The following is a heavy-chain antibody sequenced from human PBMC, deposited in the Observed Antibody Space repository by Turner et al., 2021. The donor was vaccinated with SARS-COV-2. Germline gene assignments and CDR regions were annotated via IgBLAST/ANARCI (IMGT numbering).Heavy chain of an antibody. J-gene: IGHJ4*02. CDR1: GYTFTDYY. V-gene: IGHV1-2*02. Sequence: QVQLVQSGAEVKAPGASVKVSCKASGYTFTDYYIHWVRQAPGQGLEWMGWIGPSSGGTNYAQRFQGRITMTRDTSISTAYMELSSLRSDDTAVYYCSRVPHYYDSSGYYFNFDYWGQGTLVTVSS. D-gene: IGHD3-22*01. CDR3: SRVPHYYDSSGYYFNFDY. CDR2: IGPSSGGT.